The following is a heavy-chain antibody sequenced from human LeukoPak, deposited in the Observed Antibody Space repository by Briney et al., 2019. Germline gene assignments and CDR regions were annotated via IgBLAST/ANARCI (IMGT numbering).Heavy chain of an antibody. Sequence: PSQTLSLTCTVSGGSISSGDYYWSWIRQPPGKGLEWIGYIYYSGSTYYNPSLKSRVTISVDTSKNQFSLKLSSVTAADTAVYYCARAGVATTYYGMDVWGQGTTVTVSS. D-gene: IGHD5-12*01. V-gene: IGHV4-30-4*01. CDR2: IYYSGST. J-gene: IGHJ6*02. CDR3: ARAGVATTYYGMDV. CDR1: GGSISSGDYY.